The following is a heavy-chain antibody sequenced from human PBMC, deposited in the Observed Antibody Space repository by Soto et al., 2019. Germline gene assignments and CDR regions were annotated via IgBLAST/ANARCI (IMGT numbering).Heavy chain of an antibody. V-gene: IGHV3-74*01. CDR3: AREGVNILTGYYTPSDY. D-gene: IGHD3-9*01. Sequence: GSLRLSCAASGFTFSVYWMFWVRQPPGKGLVFVSRINGDGSSTDYADSVKGRFTISRDNAKNTLYLQMNSLRAEDTAVYYCAREGVNILTGYYTPSDYWGQGT. CDR1: GFTFSVYW. J-gene: IGHJ4*02. CDR2: INGDGSST.